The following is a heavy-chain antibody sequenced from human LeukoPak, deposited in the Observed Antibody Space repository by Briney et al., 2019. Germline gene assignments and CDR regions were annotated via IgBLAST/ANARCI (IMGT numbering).Heavy chain of an antibody. J-gene: IGHJ5*02. D-gene: IGHD4-17*01. CDR2: IIPIFGIP. CDR3: AREEWKNGDYTWP. Sequence: SVKVSCKASGGTFNSYAISWVRQAPGQGLEWMGRIIPIFGIPNYAQKFQGRVTITADKSTSTAYMELSSLRSEDTAVYYCAREEWKNGDYTWPWGQGTLVTVSS. V-gene: IGHV1-69*04. CDR1: GGTFNSYA.